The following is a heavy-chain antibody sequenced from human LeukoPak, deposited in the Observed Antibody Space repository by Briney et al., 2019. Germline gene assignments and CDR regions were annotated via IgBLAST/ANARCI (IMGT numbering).Heavy chain of an antibody. V-gene: IGHV3-23*01. J-gene: IGHJ4*02. CDR1: GFTFSSYA. CDR2: ISGSGGST. D-gene: IGHD6-19*01. CDR3: ARPTSSGWEFDS. Sequence: PGGSLRLSCAASGFTFSSYAMSWVRQAPGKGLEWVSAISGSGGSTYYADSVKGRFTISRDNSKNTLYLQMNSLRAEDTALYYCARPTSSGWEFDSWGQGTLVTVSS.